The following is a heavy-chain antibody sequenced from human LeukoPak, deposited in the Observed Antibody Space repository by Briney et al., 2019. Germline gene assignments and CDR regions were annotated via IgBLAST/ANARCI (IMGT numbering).Heavy chain of an antibody. Sequence: SETLSLTCTVSGGSISSYYWSWIRQPPGKGLEWLGYIYYSGSTNYNPSLKSRVTISLDTSKKQFSLKLSSVTAADTAVYYCGSTNYNPSLKSRVTISVDTSKNQFSLKLSSVTAADTAVYYCARETPTVDTAPGYYGMDVWGQGTTVTVSS. CDR1: GGSISSYY. CDR3: GSTNYNPSLKSRVTISVDTSKNQFSLKLSSVTAADTAVYYCARETPTVDTAPGYYGMDV. V-gene: IGHV4-59*01. D-gene: IGHD3-10*01. J-gene: IGHJ6*02. CDR2: IYYSGST.